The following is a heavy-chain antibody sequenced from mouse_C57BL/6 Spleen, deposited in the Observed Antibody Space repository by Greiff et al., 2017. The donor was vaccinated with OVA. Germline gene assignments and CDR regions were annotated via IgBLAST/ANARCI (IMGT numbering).Heavy chain of an antibody. CDR3: VRQGYDPPHWYFDV. J-gene: IGHJ1*03. CDR2: IRSKSNNYAT. Sequence: EVQGVESGGGLVQPKGSLKLSCAASGFSFNTYAMNWVRQAPGKGLEWVARIRSKSNNYATYYADSVKDRFTISRDDSESMLYLQMNNLKTEDTAMYYCVRQGYDPPHWYFDVWGTGTTVTVSS. D-gene: IGHD2-10*02. V-gene: IGHV10-1*01. CDR1: GFSFNTYA.